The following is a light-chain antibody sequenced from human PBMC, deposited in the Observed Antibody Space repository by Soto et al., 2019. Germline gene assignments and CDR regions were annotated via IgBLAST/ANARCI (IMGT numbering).Light chain of an antibody. V-gene: IGLV2-14*01. CDR2: EVS. Sequence: QAVVTQPASVSGSPGQSITISCTGTSSDVGGYNYVSWYQQHPGKAPKLMIYEVSNRPSGVSNRFSGSKSANTASLTISGLQAEDEADYYCSSYTSSSTVVFGGGTKLTVL. CDR3: SSYTSSSTVV. CDR1: SSDVGGYNY. J-gene: IGLJ2*01.